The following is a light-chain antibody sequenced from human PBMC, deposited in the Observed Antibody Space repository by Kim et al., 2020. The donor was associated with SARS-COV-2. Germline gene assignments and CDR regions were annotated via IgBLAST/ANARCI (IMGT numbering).Light chain of an antibody. CDR3: QQFHNWPPIT. CDR1: QRGSND. CDR2: RAS. V-gene: IGKV3-15*01. J-gene: IGKJ5*01. Sequence: GAQGPHSCRASQRGSNDLAWYQQKPGQPPRLLMYRASTRATGVPARFSGSGSGTEFTLPISGLQSEDFAVYYCQQFHNWPPITFGQGTRLEIK.